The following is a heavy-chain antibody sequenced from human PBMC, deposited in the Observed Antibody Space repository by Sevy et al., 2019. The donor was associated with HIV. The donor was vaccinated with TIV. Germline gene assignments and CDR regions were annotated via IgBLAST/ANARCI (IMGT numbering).Heavy chain of an antibody. D-gene: IGHD6-13*01. J-gene: IGHJ6*02. CDR3: AKGQQLITQSGSYFYYGMNV. CDR2: ISWNGADI. CDR1: NLTFEDYA. Sequence: GGSLRLSCAASNLTFEDYAMHWVRRAPGKGLEWVSGISWNGADIGFAATVKGRFTISRDNAKSSVYLQINSLTPEDTGVYYCAKGQQLITQSGSYFYYGMNVWGQRTTVTVSS. V-gene: IGHV3-9*01.